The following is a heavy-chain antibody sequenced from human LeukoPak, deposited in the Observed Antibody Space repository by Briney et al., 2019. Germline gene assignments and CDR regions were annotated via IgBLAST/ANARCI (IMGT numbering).Heavy chain of an antibody. V-gene: IGHV3-23*01. J-gene: IGHJ4*02. CDR2: ISGSGGST. CDR3: ASRGSYYDPYYFDY. Sequence: GGSLRLSCAASGFTFSSYAMSWVCQAPGKGLEWVSAISGSGGSTYYADSVKGRFTISRDNSKNTLYLQMNSLRAEDTAVYYCASRGSYYDPYYFDYWGQGTLVTVSS. D-gene: IGHD3-10*01. CDR1: GFTFSSYA.